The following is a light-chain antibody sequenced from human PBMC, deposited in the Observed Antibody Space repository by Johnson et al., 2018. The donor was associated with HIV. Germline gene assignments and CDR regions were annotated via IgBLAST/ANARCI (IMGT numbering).Light chain of an antibody. CDR2: ENN. J-gene: IGLJ1*01. Sequence: QSVLTQPPSVSAAPGQKVTISCSGSSSNIGNNYVSWYQQLPGTAPKLLIYENNKRPSGIPDRSSGSKSGPSATLVITGLQTGDEADYYCGTRDSSLNGYVFGTGTQVTAL. CDR1: SSNIGNNY. V-gene: IGLV1-51*02. CDR3: GTRDSSLNGYV.